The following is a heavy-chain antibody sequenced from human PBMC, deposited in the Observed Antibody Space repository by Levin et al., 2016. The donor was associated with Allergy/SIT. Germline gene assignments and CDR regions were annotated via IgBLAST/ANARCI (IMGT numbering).Heavy chain of an antibody. CDR2: ISYDGSNK. Sequence: SLKISCAASGFTFSSYGMHWVRQAPGKGLEWVAVISYDGSNKYYADSVKGRFTISRDNSKNTLYLQMNSLRAEDTAVYYCAKDRYAQQWQKHPFDYWGQGTLVTVSS. D-gene: IGHD6-19*01. V-gene: IGHV3-30*18. CDR3: AKDRYAQQWQKHPFDY. CDR1: GFTFSSYG. J-gene: IGHJ4*02.